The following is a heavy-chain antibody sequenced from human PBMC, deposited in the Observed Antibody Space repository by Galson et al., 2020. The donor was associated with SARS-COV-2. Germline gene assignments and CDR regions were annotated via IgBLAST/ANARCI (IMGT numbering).Heavy chain of an antibody. CDR1: GGSISSSSYY. V-gene: IGHV4-39*01. Sequence: SETLSLTCTVSGGSISSSSYYWGWIRQPPGKGLEWIGSIYYSGSTYYNPSLKSRVTISVDMSKNQFSLKLSSVTAADTAVYYCARHTRYDFWSHPDFDYWGQGTLVTVSS. CDR3: ARHTRYDFWSHPDFDY. J-gene: IGHJ4*02. CDR2: IYYSGST. D-gene: IGHD3-3*01.